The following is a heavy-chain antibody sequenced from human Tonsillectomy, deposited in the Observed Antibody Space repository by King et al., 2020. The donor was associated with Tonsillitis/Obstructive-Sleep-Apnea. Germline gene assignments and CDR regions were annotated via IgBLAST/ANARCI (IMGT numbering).Heavy chain of an antibody. CDR2: ISYDGSNK. Sequence: VQLVESGGGVVQPGRSLRLSCAASGFTFSSYGMHWVRQAPGKGLEWGAVISYDGSNKYYADSVKGRFTISRDNSKNTLYLQMNSLRAEDTAVYYCAGGIAAAGNAFDIWGQGTMVTVSS. J-gene: IGHJ3*02. V-gene: IGHV3-30*03. CDR1: GFTFSSYG. D-gene: IGHD6-13*01. CDR3: AGGIAAAGNAFDI.